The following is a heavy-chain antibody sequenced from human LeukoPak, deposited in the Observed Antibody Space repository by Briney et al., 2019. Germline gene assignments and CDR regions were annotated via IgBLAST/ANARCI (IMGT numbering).Heavy chain of an antibody. Sequence: GGSLGLSCAASGFTFSSYSMNWVRQAPGKGLEWVSSISSSSSYIYYADSVKGRFTISRDNAKNSLYLQMNSLRAEGTAVYYCARSDSGTFDYWGQGTLVTVSS. CDR3: ARSDSGTFDY. D-gene: IGHD3-10*01. J-gene: IGHJ4*02. CDR1: GFTFSSYS. V-gene: IGHV3-21*01. CDR2: ISSSSSYI.